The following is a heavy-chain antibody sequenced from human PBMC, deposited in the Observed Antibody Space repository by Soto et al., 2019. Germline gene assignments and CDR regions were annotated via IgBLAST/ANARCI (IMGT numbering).Heavy chain of an antibody. Sequence: LRLSCAASGFTFSSYGMHWVRQAPGKGLEWVAVIWYDGSNKYYADSVKGRFTISRDNSKNTLYLQMNSLRAEDTAVYYCARQELTSYGMDVWGQGTTVTVSS. D-gene: IGHD1-26*01. CDR3: ARQELTSYGMDV. CDR2: IWYDGSNK. CDR1: GFTFSSYG. V-gene: IGHV3-33*01. J-gene: IGHJ6*02.